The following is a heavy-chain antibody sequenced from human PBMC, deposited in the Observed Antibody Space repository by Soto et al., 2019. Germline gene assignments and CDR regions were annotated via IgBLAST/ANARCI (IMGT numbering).Heavy chain of an antibody. D-gene: IGHD3-10*01. CDR3: ARSRYYGPGYRRVPYYFDY. V-gene: IGHV4-59*01. J-gene: IGHJ4*02. Sequence: SETLSLTCTVSGGSISSYYWSWIRQPPGKGLEWIGYIYYSGSTNYNPSLKSRVTISVDTSKNQFSLKLSSVTAADTAVYYCARSRYYGPGYRRVPYYFDYWGPGTLVTVYS. CDR1: GGSISSYY. CDR2: IYYSGST.